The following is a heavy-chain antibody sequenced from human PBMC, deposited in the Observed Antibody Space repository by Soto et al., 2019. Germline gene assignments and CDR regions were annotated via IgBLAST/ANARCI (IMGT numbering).Heavy chain of an antibody. D-gene: IGHD3-16*01. CDR3: ARDWSYALNY. V-gene: IGHV3-74*01. CDR2: INSDGTDT. J-gene: IGHJ4*02. CDR1: GFTFSSSW. Sequence: TGGSLRLSCAASGFTFSSSWMHWVRQAPGKGLVWVSHINSDGTDTNYADSVKGRFTISRDNAKNTVYLQMNSLRAEDTAVYYCARDWSYALNYWGQGRLVTVSS.